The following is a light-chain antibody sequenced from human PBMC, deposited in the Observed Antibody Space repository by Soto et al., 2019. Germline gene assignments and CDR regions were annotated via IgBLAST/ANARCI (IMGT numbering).Light chain of an antibody. V-gene: IGKV1-5*03. CDR3: QQYNSYSEA. Sequence: DIQMTQSPSTLSASVGDRVTITCRASQSISSWLAWYQQKPGKAPKLLIYKASGLESGVPSRFSGSGSGTDSTLTISGLQPDDFATYYCQQYNSYSEAFGQGTKVDI. J-gene: IGKJ1*01. CDR1: QSISSW. CDR2: KAS.